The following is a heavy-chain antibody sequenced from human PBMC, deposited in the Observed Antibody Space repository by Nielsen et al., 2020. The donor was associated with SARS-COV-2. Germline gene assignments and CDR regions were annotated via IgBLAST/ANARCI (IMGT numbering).Heavy chain of an antibody. CDR3: ARARVSGAYYYFDY. Sequence: GGSLRLSCAASGFTFSDYYMSWIRQAPGKGLEWVSYISSSSTYTNYADSVKGRSTISRDNAKKSLYLQMNSLRAEDTAVYFCARARVSGAYYYFDYWGQGTLVTVSS. J-gene: IGHJ4*02. D-gene: IGHD3-22*01. V-gene: IGHV3-11*05. CDR1: GFTFSDYY. CDR2: ISSSSTYT.